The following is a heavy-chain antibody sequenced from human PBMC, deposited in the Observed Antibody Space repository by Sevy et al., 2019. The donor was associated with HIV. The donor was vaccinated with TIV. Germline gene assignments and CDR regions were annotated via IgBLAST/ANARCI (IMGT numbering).Heavy chain of an antibody. CDR1: GFNFNNYA. V-gene: IGHV3-23*01. Sequence: GGSLRLSCAASGFNFNNYAIIWVRQAPGKGLEWVSVISGSGHNTYYADSVRGRFAISRDNSQNTVYLQMSSLRVDDTAKYYCAKGGGAVGSTLREIEYWGQGTLVTVSS. CDR2: ISGSGHNT. CDR3: AKGGGAVGSTLREIEY. J-gene: IGHJ4*02. D-gene: IGHD6-19*01.